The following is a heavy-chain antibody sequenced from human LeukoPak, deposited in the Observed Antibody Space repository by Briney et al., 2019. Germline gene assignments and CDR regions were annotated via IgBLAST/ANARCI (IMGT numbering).Heavy chain of an antibody. V-gene: IGHV3-7*04. Sequence: PGGSLRLSCAASGLTLSYNWMSWVRQAPGKGLEWVANINQDGSEKYYVDSVKGRFTISRDNAKNSLYLHMNSLRTEDTAVYYCARALTTVTDYWGQGTLFTVSS. CDR1: GLTLSYNW. J-gene: IGHJ4*02. CDR3: ARALTTVTDY. CDR2: INQDGSEK. D-gene: IGHD4-17*01.